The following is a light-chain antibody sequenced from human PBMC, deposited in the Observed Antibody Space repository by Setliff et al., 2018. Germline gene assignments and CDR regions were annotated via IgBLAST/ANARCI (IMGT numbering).Light chain of an antibody. CDR2: EVS. Sequence: QSVLTQPPSASGSPGQSVTISCTGTSSDVGGYNFVAWYQQHPGKAPKLMIYEVSKRPSGVPDRFSGSKSGNTASLTVSGLQAEDEADYYCSSYAGNYIYVFGTGTKVT. CDR1: SSDVGGYNF. CDR3: SSYAGNYIYV. J-gene: IGLJ1*01. V-gene: IGLV2-8*01.